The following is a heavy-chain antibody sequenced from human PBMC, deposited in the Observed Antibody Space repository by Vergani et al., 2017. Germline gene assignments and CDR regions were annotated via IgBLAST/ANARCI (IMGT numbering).Heavy chain of an antibody. CDR2: INPNSGGT. V-gene: IGHV1-2*02. Sequence: QVQLVQSGAEVKKPGASVKVSCKASGYTFTGYYMHWVRQAPGQGLEWMGWINPNSGGTNYALKFQGRVTMTRDTSISTAYMELSRLRSDDTAVYYCARGGYGFGHDAFDIWGQGTMVTVSS. CDR3: ARGGYGFGHDAFDI. CDR1: GYTFTGYY. D-gene: IGHD4-17*01. J-gene: IGHJ3*02.